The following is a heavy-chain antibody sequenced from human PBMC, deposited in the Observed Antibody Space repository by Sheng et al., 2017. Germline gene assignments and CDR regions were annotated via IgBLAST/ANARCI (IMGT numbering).Heavy chain of an antibody. Sequence: QSQLVESGGGLVRPGGSLRLSCEVSGFTFSDYYMNWIRQAPGRGPEWLSHIANSGPYTNYADSVKGRFIISRDNAKNSVYLQMDSLRVDDTAVYYCARSFTGPAWDKHWFDIWGRGTLVTVSS. CDR1: GFTFSDYY. CDR2: IANSGPYT. CDR3: ARSFTGPAWDKHWFDI. V-gene: IGHV3-11*05. D-gene: IGHD3-9*01. J-gene: IGHJ5*02.